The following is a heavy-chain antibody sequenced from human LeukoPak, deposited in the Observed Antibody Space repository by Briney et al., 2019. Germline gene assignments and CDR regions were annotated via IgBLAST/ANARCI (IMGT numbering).Heavy chain of an antibody. CDR2: IRSKANSYAT. Sequence: GGSLRLSCAASGCSFSGSAIHWVRQASGKGLEWVGRIRSKANSYATSSAASVKGRFTISRDDSKNTAYLQMNSLKTEDTAVYYCTRDYGVLFDYWGQGTLVTASS. D-gene: IGHD4-17*01. CDR1: GCSFSGSA. V-gene: IGHV3-73*01. J-gene: IGHJ4*02. CDR3: TRDYGVLFDY.